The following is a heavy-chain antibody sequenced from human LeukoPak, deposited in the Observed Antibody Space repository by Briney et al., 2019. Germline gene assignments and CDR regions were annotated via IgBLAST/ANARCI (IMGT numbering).Heavy chain of an antibody. J-gene: IGHJ3*02. CDR1: GFTFSSYA. CDR2: ISGSGGST. D-gene: IGHD3-3*01. CDR3: AKDTQWSGYYDDAFDI. Sequence: GGSLRLSCAASGFTFSSYAMSWVRQAPGKGLEWVSAISGSGGSTYYADSVKGRFTISRDNSKNTLYLQMSSLRAEDTAVYYCAKDTQWSGYYDDAFDIWGQGTMVTVSS. V-gene: IGHV3-23*01.